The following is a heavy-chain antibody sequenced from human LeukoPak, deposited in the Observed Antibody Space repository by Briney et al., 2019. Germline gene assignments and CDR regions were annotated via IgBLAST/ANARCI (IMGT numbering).Heavy chain of an antibody. V-gene: IGHV3-9*01. CDR2: ISWNSGSI. CDR1: GFTFDDYA. D-gene: IGHD3-22*01. J-gene: IGHJ4*02. Sequence: PGRSLRLSCAASGFTFDDYAMHWVRQAPGKGLEWVSGISWNSGSIGYADSVKGRFTISRDNAKNSVYLEMNSLRVEDTAVYFCARAPYFESSGPLWGQGTLVTVSS. CDR3: ARAPYFESSGPL.